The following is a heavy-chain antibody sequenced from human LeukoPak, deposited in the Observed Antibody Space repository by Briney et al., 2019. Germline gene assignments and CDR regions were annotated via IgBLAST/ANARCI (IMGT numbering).Heavy chain of an antibody. D-gene: IGHD2-15*01. CDR1: GISFTPYY. CDR2: IYTSGDT. V-gene: IGHV4-4*07. J-gene: IGHJ4*02. Sequence: SETLSLTCTVSGISFTPYYWTWIRQPAGKGLEWLGRIYTSGDTNYNPSLKSRLTMSVDKSKNQFSLKLTSVTAADTAVYYCAREVGCSGGTCSPFDYWGQGILVTVSS. CDR3: AREVGCSGGTCSPFDY.